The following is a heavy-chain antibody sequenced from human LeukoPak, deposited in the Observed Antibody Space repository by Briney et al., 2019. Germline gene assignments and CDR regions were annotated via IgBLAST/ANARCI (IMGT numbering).Heavy chain of an antibody. CDR3: AKDRGSSGYYDY. CDR1: GFTFSSYG. D-gene: IGHD3-22*01. J-gene: IGHJ4*02. CDR2: ISYDGSNK. Sequence: PGRSLRFSCAASGFTFSSYGMHGVRQAPGKGLEWVAVISYDGSNKYYADSVKGRFTISRDNSKNTLYLQMNSLRAEDTAVYYCAKDRGSSGYYDYWGQGTLVTVSS. V-gene: IGHV3-30*18.